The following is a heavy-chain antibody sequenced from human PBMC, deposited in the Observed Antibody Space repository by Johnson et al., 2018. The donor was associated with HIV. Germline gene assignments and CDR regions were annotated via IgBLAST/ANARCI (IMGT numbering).Heavy chain of an antibody. V-gene: IGHV3-15*01. Sequence: LLLVESGGGLVQPGGSLRLSCAASGFTVSSNYMSWVRQAPGKGLEWVGRIKRTTDGGTTAYAVPVKGRFSISRDDSKNTVYLQMNSLKTEDTGVYFCTIEPSFLGYWYHSSPWGQGTMVTVSS. CDR1: GFTVSSNY. D-gene: IGHD3-22*01. CDR2: IKRTTDGGTT. J-gene: IGHJ3*01. CDR3: TIEPSFLGYWYHSSP.